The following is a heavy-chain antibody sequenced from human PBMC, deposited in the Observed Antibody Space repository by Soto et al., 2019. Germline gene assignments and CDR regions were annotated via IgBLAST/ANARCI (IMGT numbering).Heavy chain of an antibody. Sequence: QVQLQESGPGRVKPSETLSLTCTVSGGSISSYYWSWIRQPPGKGLEWIGYIYYSGSTNYNPSLKSRVTISVDTSKNQFSLKLSSVTAADTAVYYCARGYCSSTSCHNYYYYGMDVWGQGTTVTVSS. J-gene: IGHJ6*02. D-gene: IGHD2-2*01. CDR1: GGSISSYY. CDR2: IYYSGST. V-gene: IGHV4-59*01. CDR3: ARGYCSSTSCHNYYYYGMDV.